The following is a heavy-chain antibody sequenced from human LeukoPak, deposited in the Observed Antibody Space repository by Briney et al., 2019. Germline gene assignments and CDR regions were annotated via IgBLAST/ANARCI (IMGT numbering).Heavy chain of an antibody. CDR3: ARDKYLDY. V-gene: IGHV3-7*01. J-gene: IGHJ4*02. CDR2: IKQDGSEK. CDR1: GFNFSSYW. Sequence: GGSLRLSSAASGFNFSSYWMSWVRQAPGKGLEWVANIKQDGSEKYYVDSVKGRFTISRDNAKNSLYLQMNSLRAEDTAVYYCARDKYLDYWGQGTLVTVSS.